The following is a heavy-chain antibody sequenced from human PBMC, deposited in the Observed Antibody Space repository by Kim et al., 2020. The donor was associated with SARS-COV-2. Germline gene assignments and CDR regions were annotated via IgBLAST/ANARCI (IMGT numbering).Heavy chain of an antibody. D-gene: IGHD6-19*01. CDR3: ARLEAVAVFDY. CDR2: T. J-gene: IGHJ4*02. Sequence: TNYNPSLKSRVTISVDTSKNQFSLKLSSVTAADTAVYYCARLEAVAVFDYWGQGTLVTVSS. V-gene: IGHV4-59*08.